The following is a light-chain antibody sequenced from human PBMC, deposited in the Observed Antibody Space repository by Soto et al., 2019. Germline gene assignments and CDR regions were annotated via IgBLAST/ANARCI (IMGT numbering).Light chain of an antibody. Sequence: DIQMTQSPSTVSASVGDRVTITCRASQSISSWLAWYQQKPGKAPKLLIYEASSLETGVPSRFSGSGSGTEFPLTISSLQPDDFATYYCQQYNSYSTFGQGTKLEIK. CDR1: QSISSW. CDR2: EAS. CDR3: QQYNSYST. J-gene: IGKJ2*01. V-gene: IGKV1-5*03.